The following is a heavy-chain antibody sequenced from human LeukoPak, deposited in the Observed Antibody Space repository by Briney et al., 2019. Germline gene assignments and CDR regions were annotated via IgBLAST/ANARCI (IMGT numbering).Heavy chain of an antibody. CDR1: GYTFTGYY. CDR3: ARDPSGFLEWFFDY. CDR2: INPNSGGT. Sequence: GASVKVSCKASGYTFTGYYMHWVRQAPGQGLEWMGWINPNSGGTNYAQKFQGRVTMTRDTSISTAYMELSRLRSDDTAVYYCARDPSGFLEWFFDYWGQGTLVTVSS. V-gene: IGHV1-2*02. D-gene: IGHD3-3*01. J-gene: IGHJ4*02.